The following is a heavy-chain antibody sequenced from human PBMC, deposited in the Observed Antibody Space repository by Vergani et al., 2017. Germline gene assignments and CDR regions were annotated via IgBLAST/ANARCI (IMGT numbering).Heavy chain of an antibody. V-gene: IGHV1-2*02. CDR3: AVFQLLYWWELTSFDY. CDR1: GGTFSSYA. Sequence: QVQLVQSGAEVKKPGSSVKVSCKASGGTFSSYAISWVRQAPGQGLEWMGWINPNSGGTNYAQKFQGRVTMTRDTSISTAYMELSRLRSDDTAVYYCAVFQLLYWWELTSFDYWGQGTLVTVSS. J-gene: IGHJ4*02. CDR2: INPNSGGT. D-gene: IGHD2-2*02.